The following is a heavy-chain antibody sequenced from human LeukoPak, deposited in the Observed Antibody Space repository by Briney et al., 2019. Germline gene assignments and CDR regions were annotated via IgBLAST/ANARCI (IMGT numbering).Heavy chain of an antibody. J-gene: IGHJ4*02. CDR3: AGMRGYSSSPFDY. CDR2: IYYSGST. D-gene: IGHD6-13*01. CDR1: GGSISSYY. Sequence: SETLSLTCTVSGGSISSYYWSWIRQPPGKGLEWIGYIYYSGSTNYNPSLKSRVTISVDTSKNQFSLKLSSVTAADTAIYYCAGMRGYSSSPFDYWGQGTLVTVSS. V-gene: IGHV4-59*01.